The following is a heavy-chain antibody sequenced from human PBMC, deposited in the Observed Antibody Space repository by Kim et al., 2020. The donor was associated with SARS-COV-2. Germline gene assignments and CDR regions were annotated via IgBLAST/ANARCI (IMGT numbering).Heavy chain of an antibody. CDR2: ISSGGSTI. CDR1: GFTFSSYQ. CDR3: ARDLLFYYYMDV. J-gene: IGHJ6*03. V-gene: IGHV3-48*03. Sequence: GGSLRLSCAASGFTFSSYQMNWVRQAPGKGLEWVSYISSGGSTIYYADSVKGRFTISRDNAKNPLYLQMNSLRAEDTAVYYCARDLLFYYYMDVWGKGTTVTVSS.